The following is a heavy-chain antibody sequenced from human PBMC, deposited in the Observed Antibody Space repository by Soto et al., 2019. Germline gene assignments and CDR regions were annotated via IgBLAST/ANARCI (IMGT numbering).Heavy chain of an antibody. CDR1: GFTFSSYG. D-gene: IGHD3-10*01. Sequence: GGSLRLSCAASGFTFSSYGMHWVRQAPGKGLEWVAVISYDGSNKYYADSVKGRFTISRDNSKNTLYLQMNSLRAEDTAVYYCAKDVVRGVIYYYYYMDVWGKGTTVTVSS. CDR3: AKDVVRGVIYYYYYMDV. CDR2: ISYDGSNK. V-gene: IGHV3-30*18. J-gene: IGHJ6*03.